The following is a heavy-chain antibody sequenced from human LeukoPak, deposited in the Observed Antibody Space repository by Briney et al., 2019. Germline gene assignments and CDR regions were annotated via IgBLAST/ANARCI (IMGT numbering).Heavy chain of an antibody. CDR3: ARGSYYYGSGSYSAIVY. D-gene: IGHD3-10*01. CDR1: GGSFSGYY. J-gene: IGHJ4*02. CDR2: INHSGST. V-gene: IGHV4-34*01. Sequence: SETLSLTCAVYGGSFSGYYWSWIRQPPGKGLEWIGEINHSGSTNYNPSLKSRVTISADTSKNQFSLKLSSVTAADTAVYYCARGSYYYGSGSYSAIVYWGQGTLVTVSS.